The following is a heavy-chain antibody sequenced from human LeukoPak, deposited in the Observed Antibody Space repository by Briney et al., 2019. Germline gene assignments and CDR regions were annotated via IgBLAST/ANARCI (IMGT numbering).Heavy chain of an antibody. CDR2: ISWNSGSI. CDR3: AKADSSSWYDVEGFDY. Sequence: GGSLRLSCAASGFTFDDYAMHWVRQAPGKGLEWASGISWNSGSIGYADSVKGRFTISRDNAKNSLYLQMNSLRAEDMALYYCAKADSSSWYDVEGFDYWGQGTLVTVSS. D-gene: IGHD6-13*01. J-gene: IGHJ4*02. V-gene: IGHV3-9*03. CDR1: GFTFDDYA.